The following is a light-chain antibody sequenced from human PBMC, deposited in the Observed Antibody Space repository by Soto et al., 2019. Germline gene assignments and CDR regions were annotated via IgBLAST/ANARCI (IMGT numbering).Light chain of an antibody. V-gene: IGLV1-40*01. CDR1: SSNIGAGYD. CDR2: GHN. Sequence: QSAVTQPPSVSGAPGQRVTISCTGSSSNIGAGYDVHWYQQFPGTAPKLLIYGHNNRPSGVTDRFSGSKSGTSASLSITGLQAEDEADYYCQAFDTRLNSVVFGGGTKLTVL. CDR3: QAFDTRLNSVV. J-gene: IGLJ2*01.